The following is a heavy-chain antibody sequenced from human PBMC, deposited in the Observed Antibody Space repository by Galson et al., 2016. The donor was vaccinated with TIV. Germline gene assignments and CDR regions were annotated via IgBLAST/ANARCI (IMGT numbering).Heavy chain of an antibody. V-gene: IGHV3-53*01. CDR3: AREGRGRDGFNFFEQ. J-gene: IGHJ4*02. CDR2: IYGGGST. Sequence: SLRLSCAASGFSVSNTYMRWLRQSPGRGLEWVSVIYGGGSTYYADSVKGRFTLSRDNSKNKLYLQMNNLSGDDTAVYYCAREGRGRDGFNFFEQWGQGTLVTVSS. D-gene: IGHD5-24*01. CDR1: GFSVSNTY.